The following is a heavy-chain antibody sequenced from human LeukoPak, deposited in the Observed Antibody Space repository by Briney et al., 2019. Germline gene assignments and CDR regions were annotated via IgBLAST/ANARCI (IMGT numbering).Heavy chain of an antibody. V-gene: IGHV4-30-4*01. D-gene: IGHD3-9*01. CDR1: GGSISSGDYY. CDR3: ARDDDILIGYPLY. CDR2: IYYSGST. Sequence: SETLSLTCTVSGGSISSGDYYWSWIRQPPGKGLEWIGYIYYSGSTYYNPSLKSRVTISVDTSKNQFSLKLSSVTAADTAVYYCARDDDILIGYPLYWGQGTLVTVSS. J-gene: IGHJ4*02.